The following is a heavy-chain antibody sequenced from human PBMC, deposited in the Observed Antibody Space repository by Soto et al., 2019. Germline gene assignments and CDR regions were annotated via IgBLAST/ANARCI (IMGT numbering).Heavy chain of an antibody. Sequence: QVLLQESGPGLVQPSGTLSLSCAVSGDSISTNYFWGWVRQPPGKGLEWVGDISHSGSVNYNPSLTSRVTISIDKSKNQCSLKLNSVTAAYTAVYYCARSFGWYAIDYWGQGTLVIVSS. J-gene: IGHJ4*02. V-gene: IGHV4-4*02. D-gene: IGHD6-19*01. CDR1: GDSISTNYF. CDR3: ARSFGWYAIDY. CDR2: ISHSGSV.